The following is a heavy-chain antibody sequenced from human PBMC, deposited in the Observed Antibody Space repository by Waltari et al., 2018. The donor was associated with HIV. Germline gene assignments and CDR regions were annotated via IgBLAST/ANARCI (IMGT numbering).Heavy chain of an antibody. J-gene: IGHJ3*02. CDR3: ARGDSSGTAVDI. Sequence: EVQLVESGGGLVQPGGSLRLSCAASGFTFSSYEMNWVRQAPGKGLEWVSYISISGSTMYQADSVKGRFTISRDKAKNSLYRQRNSLGAEDTAVYYCARGDSSGTAVDIWGQGTMVTVSS. V-gene: IGHV3-48*03. CDR1: GFTFSSYE. D-gene: IGHD3-22*01. CDR2: ISISGSTM.